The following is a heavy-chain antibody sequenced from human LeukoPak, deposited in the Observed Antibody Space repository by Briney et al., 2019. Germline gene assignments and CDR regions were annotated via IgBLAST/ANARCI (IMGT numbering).Heavy chain of an antibody. CDR1: GFTFSSYA. V-gene: IGHV3-23*01. CDR2: VSSTGGNT. Sequence: GGSLRLSCAASGFTFSSYAMSWVRQVPGKGLEWVSTVSSTGGNTYYADSVRGRFSISRDNSMNTLDLQMNSLRAEDTAVYYCAKLKQPFDYWGQGILVTVSS. CDR3: AKLKQPFDY. D-gene: IGHD1/OR15-1a*01. J-gene: IGHJ4*02.